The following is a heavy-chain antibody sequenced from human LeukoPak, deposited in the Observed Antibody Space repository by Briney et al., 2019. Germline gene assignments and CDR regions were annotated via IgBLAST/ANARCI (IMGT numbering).Heavy chain of an antibody. V-gene: IGHV3-48*01. D-gene: IGHD3-3*01. J-gene: IGHJ6*03. Sequence: GGSLRLSCAASGFTFSSYSMNWVRQAPGKGLEWVSYISSSSSTIYYADSVKGRFTISRDNAKNSLYLQMNSLRAEDTAVYYCARVAPQDIWSGYYYYYYMDVWGKGTTVTVSS. CDR3: ARVAPQDIWSGYYYYYYMDV. CDR1: GFTFSSYS. CDR2: ISSSSSTI.